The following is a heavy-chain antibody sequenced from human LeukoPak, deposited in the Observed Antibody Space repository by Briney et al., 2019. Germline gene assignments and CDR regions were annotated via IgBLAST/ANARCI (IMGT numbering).Heavy chain of an antibody. Sequence: ASVKVSCKTSGDTFIDYYVYWVRQAPGQGVEWMGWIDPNSGNTIYAQKFQGRVTITRDTSINTAYMELSRLTSEDTAVYYCVGISPRFYFDISNSWGQGTLVTVSS. CDR3: VGISPRFYFDISNS. D-gene: IGHD3-22*01. CDR2: IDPNSGNT. J-gene: IGHJ5*02. CDR1: GDTFIDYY. V-gene: IGHV1-2*02.